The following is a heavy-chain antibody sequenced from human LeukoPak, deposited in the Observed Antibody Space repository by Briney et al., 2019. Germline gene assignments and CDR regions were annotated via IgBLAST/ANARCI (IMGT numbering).Heavy chain of an antibody. Sequence: SETLSLTCTVSGGSIRSSSYYWGWIRQPPGKGLEWIGSIYYSGSTYYNASLKSRGTISVDTSKNQFSLNLSAVAAADTAVYYCARHSGLLYFDYWGQGTLVTVSS. J-gene: IGHJ4*02. CDR2: IYYSGST. D-gene: IGHD3-10*01. CDR1: GGSIRSSSYY. CDR3: ARHSGLLYFDY. V-gene: IGHV4-39*01.